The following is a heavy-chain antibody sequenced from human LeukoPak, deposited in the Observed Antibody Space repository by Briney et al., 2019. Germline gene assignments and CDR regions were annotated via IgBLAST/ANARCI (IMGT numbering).Heavy chain of an antibody. CDR2: IYDSGST. CDR1: GGSLISSTHY. Sequence: PSETLSLTCSVSGGSLISSTHYWGWIRQPPGKGLEWIGSIYDSGSTYYNPSLKSRVTMSVDTSKNQFSLKLSSVTAADTAVYYCALVGALPGAFDIWGQGTMVTVSS. D-gene: IGHD1-26*01. J-gene: IGHJ3*02. CDR3: ALVGALPGAFDI. V-gene: IGHV4-39*07.